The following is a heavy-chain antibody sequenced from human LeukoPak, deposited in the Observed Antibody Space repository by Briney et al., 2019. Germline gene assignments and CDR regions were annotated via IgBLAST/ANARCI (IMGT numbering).Heavy chain of an antibody. D-gene: IGHD2-15*01. CDR1: GYTFTSYG. J-gene: IGHJ4*02. CDR2: ISAYNGNT. CDR3: ARATQGTLARRSLFDY. Sequence: ASVKVSCKASGYTFTSYGISWVRQAPGQGLEWMGWISAYNGNTNYAQKLQGRVTMTTDTSTSTAYMELRSLRSEDTAVYYCARATQGTLARRSLFDYWGQGTLVTVSS. V-gene: IGHV1-18*01.